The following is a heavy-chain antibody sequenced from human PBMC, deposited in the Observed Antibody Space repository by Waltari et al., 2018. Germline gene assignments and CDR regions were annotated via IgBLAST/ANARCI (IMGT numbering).Heavy chain of an antibody. CDR1: GGSISSGSYY. J-gene: IGHJ4*02. CDR2: IYTSGST. V-gene: IGHV4-61*02. D-gene: IGHD3-10*01. CDR3: ARGKYYYGSGSYWGDDY. Sequence: QVQLQESGPGLVKPSQTLSLTCTVSGGSISSGSYYRSWIRQPAGKGLEWIGRIYTSGSTNYNPSLKSRVTISVDTSKNQFSLKLSSVTAADTAVYYCARGKYYYGSGSYWGDDYWGQGTLVTVSS.